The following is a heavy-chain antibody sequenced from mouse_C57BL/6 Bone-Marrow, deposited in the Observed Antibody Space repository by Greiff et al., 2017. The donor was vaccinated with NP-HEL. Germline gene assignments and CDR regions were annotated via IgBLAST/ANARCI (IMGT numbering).Heavy chain of an antibody. CDR3: ASPYAMDY. CDR2: ISDGGCYT. Sequence: GQLVESGGGLVKPGGSLKLSCAASGFTFSSYAMSWVRQTPEKRLEWVATISDGGCYTYYPDNVKGRFTISRDNAKNNQNLQMSHLKSEDTARDYCASPYAMDYWGQGTSVTVSS. CDR1: GFTFSSYA. V-gene: IGHV5-4*01. J-gene: IGHJ4*01.